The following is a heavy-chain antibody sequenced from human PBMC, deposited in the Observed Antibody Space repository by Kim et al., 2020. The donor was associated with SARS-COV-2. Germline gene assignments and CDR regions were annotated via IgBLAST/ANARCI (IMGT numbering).Heavy chain of an antibody. CDR2: ISGSGGST. CDR1: GFTFSSYA. V-gene: IGHV3-23*01. D-gene: IGHD3-3*01. J-gene: IGHJ4*02. CDR3: ARGITIFGVVSSGLFDY. Sequence: GGSLRLSCAASGFTFSSYAMSWVRQAPGKGLEWVSAISGSGGSTYYADSVKGRFTISRDNSKNTLYLQMNSLRAEDTAVYYCARGITIFGVVSSGLFDYWGQGTLVTVSS.